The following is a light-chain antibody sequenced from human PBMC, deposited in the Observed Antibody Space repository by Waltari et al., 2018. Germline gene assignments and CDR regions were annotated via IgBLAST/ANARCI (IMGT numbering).Light chain of an antibody. J-gene: IGKJ1*01. CDR1: QGVTSSH. Sequence: ETALTQSPGTLPLSPGERATLSCRASQGVTSSHLAWYQQKPGQAPRLLIYGASSRATGIPDRFSGSGSGTDFTLTITRLEPEDFAVYYCQQYGNSPRTFGQGTGVEIK. CDR3: QQYGNSPRT. CDR2: GAS. V-gene: IGKV3-20*01.